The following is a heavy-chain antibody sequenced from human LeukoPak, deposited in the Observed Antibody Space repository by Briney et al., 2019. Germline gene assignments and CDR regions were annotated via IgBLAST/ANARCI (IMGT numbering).Heavy chain of an antibody. CDR1: CFPFNTYA. Sequence: GRPLRPSCAVCCFPFNTYALQWLRPAPGKGLEWVAVVSYDGGAKYYADSVKGRFTISRDNSKSTVDLQMYSLRAEDSAVYYCARCLGGGLIHLVEYWGQGTLV. D-gene: IGHD5-24*01. V-gene: IGHV3-30*03. CDR2: VSYDGGAK. CDR3: ARCLGGGLIHLVEY. J-gene: IGHJ4*02.